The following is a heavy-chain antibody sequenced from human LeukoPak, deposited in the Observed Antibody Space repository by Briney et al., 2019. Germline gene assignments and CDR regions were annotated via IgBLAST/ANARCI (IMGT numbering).Heavy chain of an antibody. D-gene: IGHD3-9*01. CDR2: IYYSGST. CDR3: ARESPYYDILTGYSLNFFDY. CDR1: GGSIGSYY. J-gene: IGHJ4*02. Sequence: SETLSLTCTVSGGSIGSYYWSWIRQPPGKGLEWIGYIYYSGSTNYNPSLKSRVTISVDTSKNQFSLKLSSVTAADTAVYYCARESPYYDILTGYSLNFFDYWGQGTLVTVSS. V-gene: IGHV4-59*01.